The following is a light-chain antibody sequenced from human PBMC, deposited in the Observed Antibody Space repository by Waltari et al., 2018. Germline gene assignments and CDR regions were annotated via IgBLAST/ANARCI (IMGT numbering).Light chain of an antibody. CDR3: QQAHTFPLT. J-gene: IGKJ4*01. CDR2: QAS. Sequence: DTQMTQLPSAVPAFVGDTVTITCRASQAIGIWLAWYQQNPGKAPKLLIYQASTLQSGVPSRFSGSGSGTDFTLTISSLQPEDFATYYCQQAHTFPLTFGGGTKVEIK. CDR1: QAIGIW. V-gene: IGKV1-12*01.